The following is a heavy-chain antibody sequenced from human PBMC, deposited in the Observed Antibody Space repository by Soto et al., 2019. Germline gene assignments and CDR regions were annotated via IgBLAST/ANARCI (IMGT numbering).Heavy chain of an antibody. CDR1: GDSISNTNW. CDR3: ARVGYYYGSGTWD. CDR2: IYHSGST. Sequence: QVQLQESGPGLVKPSGTLSPTCAVSGDSISNTNWWSWVRQPPGKGLEWIGEIYHSGSTNYNPSLKSRVTVSVDKSKNQFSLKLNSVTAADTALYYCARVGYYYGSGTWDWGQGTLVTVSS. J-gene: IGHJ4*02. D-gene: IGHD3-10*01. V-gene: IGHV4-4*02.